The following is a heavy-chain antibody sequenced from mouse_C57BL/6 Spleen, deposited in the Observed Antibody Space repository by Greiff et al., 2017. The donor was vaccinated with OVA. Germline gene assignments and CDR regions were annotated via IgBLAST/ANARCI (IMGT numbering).Heavy chain of an antibody. CDR1: GFTFSDYG. V-gene: IGHV5-17*01. CDR3: ARRSLDAMDY. CDR2: ISSGSSTI. J-gene: IGHJ4*01. D-gene: IGHD6-2*01. Sequence: EVKLVESGGGLVKPGGSLKLSCAASGFTFSDYGMHWVRQAPEKGLEWVAYISSGSSTIYYADTVKGRFTISRDNAKNTLFLQMTSLRSEDTAMYYCARRSLDAMDYWGQGTSVTVSS.